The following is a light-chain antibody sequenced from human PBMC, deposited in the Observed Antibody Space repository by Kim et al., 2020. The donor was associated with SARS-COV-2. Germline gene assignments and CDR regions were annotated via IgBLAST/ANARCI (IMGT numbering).Light chain of an antibody. CDR1: ALPKQY. V-gene: IGLV3-25*03. CDR2: KDS. CDR3: QSADSSGTVV. J-gene: IGLJ2*01. Sequence: SYELTQPPSVSVSPGQTARITCSGDALPKQYAYWYQQKPGQAPVLVIYKDSERPSGIAERFSGSSSGTTVTLTISGVQAEDEADYYCQSADSSGTVVFGGGTQLTVL.